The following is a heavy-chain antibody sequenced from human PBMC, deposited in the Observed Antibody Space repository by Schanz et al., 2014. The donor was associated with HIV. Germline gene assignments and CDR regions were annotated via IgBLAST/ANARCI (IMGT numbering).Heavy chain of an antibody. CDR2: MWYDGSNK. CDR1: GFTFSSYG. V-gene: IGHV3-33*01. D-gene: IGHD3-10*01. J-gene: IGHJ4*02. CDR3: ARDKVRYYYGSGTYIKLALDY. Sequence: QVQLVESGGGVVQPGRSLRLSCAASGFTFSSYGLHWVRQAPGKGLEWVAVMWYDGSNKYYADSVKGRFTISRDNSKNTLYLQMNSLRAEDTAVYYCARDKVRYYYGSGTYIKLALDYWGQGTLVTVSS.